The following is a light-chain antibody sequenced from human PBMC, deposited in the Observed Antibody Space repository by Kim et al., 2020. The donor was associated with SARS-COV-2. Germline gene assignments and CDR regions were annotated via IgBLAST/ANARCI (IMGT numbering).Light chain of an antibody. Sequence: SSELTQDPAVSVPLGQTVRITCQRDSLRSYYASWYQQKPGQAPVLVIYGKNNRPSGIPDRFSGSRSGNTAFLAITGAQAEDEADYYCNSRDTNGNHYVFGTGTKVTVL. CDR2: GKN. CDR1: SLRSYY. V-gene: IGLV3-19*01. J-gene: IGLJ1*01. CDR3: NSRDTNGNHYV.